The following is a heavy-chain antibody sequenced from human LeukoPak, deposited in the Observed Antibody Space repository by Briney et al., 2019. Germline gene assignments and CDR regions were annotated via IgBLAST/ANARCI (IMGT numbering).Heavy chain of an antibody. CDR1: GGSFSGCY. CDR2: INHSGST. J-gene: IGHJ4*02. V-gene: IGHV4-34*01. Sequence: SETLSLTCAVYGGSFSGCYWSWIRQPPGKGLEWIGEINHSGSTNYNTSLKSRVTISVDTSKKQFSLKLSSVTAADTAVYYCARMDRGYSGYAPSNYFDNWGQGTLVTVSS. CDR3: ARMDRGYSGYAPSNYFDN. D-gene: IGHD5-12*01.